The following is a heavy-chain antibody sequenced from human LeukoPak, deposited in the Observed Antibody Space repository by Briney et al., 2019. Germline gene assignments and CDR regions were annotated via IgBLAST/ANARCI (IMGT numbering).Heavy chain of an antibody. CDR3: ARDAGGYCSGGSCYPYYFDY. CDR2: IWYDGSNK. V-gene: IGHV3-33*08. Sequence: GRSLRLSCAASGFTFSSYAMHWVRQAPGKGLEWVAVIWYDGSNKYYADSVKGRFTISRDNSKNTLYLQMNSLRAEDTAVYYCARDAGGYCSGGSCYPYYFDYWGQGTLVTVSS. CDR1: GFTFSSYA. J-gene: IGHJ4*02. D-gene: IGHD2-15*01.